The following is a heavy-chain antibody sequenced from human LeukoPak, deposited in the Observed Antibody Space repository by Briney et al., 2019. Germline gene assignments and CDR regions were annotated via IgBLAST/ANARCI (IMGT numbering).Heavy chain of an antibody. CDR3: AKAHTYYYDSSGYYYN. J-gene: IGHJ4*02. CDR1: GFTFSSYA. D-gene: IGHD3-22*01. V-gene: IGHV3-23*01. CDR2: ISGSGGST. Sequence: SGGSLRLSCAASGFTFSSYARSWVRQAPGKGLEWVSAISGSGGSTYYADSVKGRFTISRDNSKNTLYLQMNSLRAEDTAVYYCAKAHTYYYDSSGYYYNWGQGTLVTVSS.